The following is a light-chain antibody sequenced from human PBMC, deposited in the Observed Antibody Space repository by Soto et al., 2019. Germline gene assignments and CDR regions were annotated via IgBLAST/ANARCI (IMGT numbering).Light chain of an antibody. CDR2: DAS. CDR1: QTVSRY. CDR3: QQRSTWPFLT. V-gene: IGKV3-11*01. J-gene: IGKJ4*01. Sequence: VLTQTPATLSLSPGERATLSCRASQTVSRYVAWYQQKPGQAPRLLIYDASNRATGIPARFSGSGSGTDYTLTISSLEPEYFAVYYCQQRSTWPFLTFGGGTTVEI.